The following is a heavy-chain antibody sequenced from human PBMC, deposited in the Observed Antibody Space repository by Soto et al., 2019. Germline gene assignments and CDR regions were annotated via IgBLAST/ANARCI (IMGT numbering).Heavy chain of an antibody. V-gene: IGHV1-3*01. CDR1: GYTFTTYA. CDR2: INSGNGNA. Sequence: ASVKVSCKASGYTFTTYAIHWVRQAPGQRLEWMGWINSGNGNAKYSQKFRGRVTITRDTSATTAYMELSSLRSEDTAVYFCARFYYFYYAMDVWGHGTTATVSS. J-gene: IGHJ6*02. CDR3: ARFYYFYYAMDV.